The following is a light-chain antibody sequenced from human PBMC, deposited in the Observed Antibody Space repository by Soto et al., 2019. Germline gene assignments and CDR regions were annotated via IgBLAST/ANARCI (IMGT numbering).Light chain of an antibody. J-gene: IGKJ1*01. CDR1: QGVLSSSNNKNC. V-gene: IGKV4-1*01. Sequence: DIVMTQSPDSLAVSLGERATINCKSSQGVLSSSNNKNCLAWYQQKPGQPPKLLIYWASTRESGVPDRFSGSGSGTDFTLTISSLQAEDVAVYYCQQYCSTPWTFGQGTKVDI. CDR2: WAS. CDR3: QQYCSTPWT.